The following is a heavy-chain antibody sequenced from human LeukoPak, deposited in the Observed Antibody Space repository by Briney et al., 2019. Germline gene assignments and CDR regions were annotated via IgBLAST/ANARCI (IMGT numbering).Heavy chain of an antibody. V-gene: IGHV1-69*01. CDR2: IIPIFGTA. D-gene: IGHD3-22*01. CDR1: GGTFNSYA. CDR3: AREGYYDSSGHDAFDI. J-gene: IGHJ3*02. Sequence: GASVTVSCTASGGTFNSYAISWVRQAPGQGLEWMGGIIPIFGTANYAQKFQGRVTITADESTSTAYMELSSLRSEDTAVYYCAREGYYDSSGHDAFDIWGQGTMVTVSS.